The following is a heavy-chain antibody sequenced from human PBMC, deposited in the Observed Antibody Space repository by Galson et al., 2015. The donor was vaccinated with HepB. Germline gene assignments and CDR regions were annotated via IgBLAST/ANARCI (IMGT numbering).Heavy chain of an antibody. V-gene: IGHV1-3*01. CDR2: INAGNGNT. J-gene: IGHJ5*02. Sequence: SVKVSCKASGYTFTSYAMHWVRQAPGQRLEWMGWINAGNGNTKYSQKFQGRVTITRDTSASTAYMELSSLRSEDTAVYYCARERVAKSNWFDPWGQGTLVTVSS. D-gene: IGHD2-15*01. CDR3: ARERVAKSNWFDP. CDR1: GYTFTSYA.